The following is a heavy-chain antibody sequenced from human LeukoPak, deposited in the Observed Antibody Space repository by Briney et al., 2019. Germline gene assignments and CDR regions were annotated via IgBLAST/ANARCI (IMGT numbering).Heavy chain of an antibody. Sequence: GGSLRLSCAASGFTFSSYYMSWVRQAPGKGLEWVANIRHDGSEKFYVDSVKGRFTISRDNAKNSLYLQMNSLRAEDTAVYYCARCRDGYKHFDYWGQGILVTVSS. J-gene: IGHJ4*02. CDR1: GFTFSSYY. CDR2: IRHDGSEK. CDR3: ARCRDGYKHFDY. V-gene: IGHV3-7*01. D-gene: IGHD5-24*01.